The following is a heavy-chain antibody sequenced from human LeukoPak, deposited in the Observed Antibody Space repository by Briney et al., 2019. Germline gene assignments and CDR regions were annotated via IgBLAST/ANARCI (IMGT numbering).Heavy chain of an antibody. J-gene: IGHJ4*02. CDR3: ARDFRRYFDY. V-gene: IGHV3-74*01. CDR2: INSDGSDT. CDR1: GFTFSSYW. Sequence: GGSLRLSCAASGFTFSSYWMHWVRQVPGKGLVWVSRINSDGSDTTYADSVKGRFTISRGNAKNTLYLQINSLRAEDTAVYYCARDFRRYFDYWGQGTLVTVSS.